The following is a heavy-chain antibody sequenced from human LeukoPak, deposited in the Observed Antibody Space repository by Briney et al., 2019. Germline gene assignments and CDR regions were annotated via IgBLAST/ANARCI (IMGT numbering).Heavy chain of an antibody. CDR2: INPNSGGT. J-gene: IGHJ4*02. V-gene: IGHV1-2*02. CDR1: GYTFTGYY. Sequence: ASVKVSCKASGYTFTGYYMHWVRQAPGQGLEWMGWINPNSGGTNYAQKFQGRVTMTRDTSISTAYMELSRLRSEDTAVYYCARADWNDGEIDYWGQGTLVTVSS. D-gene: IGHD1-1*01. CDR3: ARADWNDGEIDY.